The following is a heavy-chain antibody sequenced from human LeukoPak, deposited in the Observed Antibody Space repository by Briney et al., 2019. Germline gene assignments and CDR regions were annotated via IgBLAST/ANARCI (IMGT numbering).Heavy chain of an antibody. D-gene: IGHD6-19*01. CDR1: GGSISSYY. J-gene: IGHJ4*02. CDR2: ISYSGST. CDR3: ARDRAAVAHFDY. V-gene: IGHV4-59*01. Sequence: SETLSLTCTVSGGSISSYYWGWIRQPPGKGLEWLGYISYSGSTNYNPSLKSRVTISVDTSKNQFSLKLSSVTAADTAVYYCARDRAAVAHFDYWGQGTLVTVSS.